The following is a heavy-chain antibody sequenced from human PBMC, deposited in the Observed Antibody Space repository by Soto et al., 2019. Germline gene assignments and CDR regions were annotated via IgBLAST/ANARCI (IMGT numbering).Heavy chain of an antibody. CDR2: IYPGDSDT. V-gene: IGHV5-51*01. Sequence: PGESLKISCKGSGYSFTSYWIGWVRQMPGKGLEWMGIIYPGDSDTRYSPSFQGQVTISADKSISTAYLQWSSLKASDTAMYYCARLGYYYDSSGCFSYGMDVWGQGTTVTVSS. D-gene: IGHD3-22*01. J-gene: IGHJ6*02. CDR3: ARLGYYYDSSGCFSYGMDV. CDR1: GYSFTSYW.